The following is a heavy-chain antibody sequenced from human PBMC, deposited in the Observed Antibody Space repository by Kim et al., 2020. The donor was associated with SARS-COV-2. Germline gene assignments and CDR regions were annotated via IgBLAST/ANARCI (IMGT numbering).Heavy chain of an antibody. CDR3: ARRPAAGGNWFDP. V-gene: IGHV5-51*01. D-gene: IGHD6-13*01. CDR1: GYSFTSYW. Sequence: GESLKISCKGSGYSFTSYWIGWVRQMPGKGLEWMGIIYPGDSDTRYSPSVQGQVTISAEKSISTAYLQWSSLKASDTAMYYCARRPAAGGNWFDPWGQGTLVTVSS. J-gene: IGHJ5*02. CDR2: IYPGDSDT.